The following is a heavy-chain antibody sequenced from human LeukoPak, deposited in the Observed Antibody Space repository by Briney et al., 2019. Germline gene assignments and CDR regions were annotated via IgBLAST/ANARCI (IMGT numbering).Heavy chain of an antibody. CDR3: TTAAALFFDY. CDR2: IRNKNNNYAT. CDR1: GFSFRAFA. D-gene: IGHD6-13*01. V-gene: IGHV3-73*01. Sequence: GGSLRLSCAGSGFSFRAFAMHWVRQASGKGLEWVGRIRNKNNNYATTYGESVKGRFTISRDDSKNMAFLQMNSLKTEDTAVYYCTTAAALFFDYWGRGTLVTVSS. J-gene: IGHJ4*02.